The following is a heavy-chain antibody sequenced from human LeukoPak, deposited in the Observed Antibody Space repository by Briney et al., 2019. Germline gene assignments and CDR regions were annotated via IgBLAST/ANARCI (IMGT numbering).Heavy chain of an antibody. CDR2: IYYSGST. CDR1: GGSISSSSYY. V-gene: IGHV4-39*01. J-gene: IGHJ5*02. D-gene: IGHD3-10*01. Sequence: SETLSLTCTVSGGSISSSSYYWGWIRQPPGKGLEWIGSIYYSGSTYYNPSLKSRVTISVDTSKNQFSLKLSSVTAADTAVYYCARGFRPYNWFDPWGQGTLVTVSS. CDR3: ARGFRPYNWFDP.